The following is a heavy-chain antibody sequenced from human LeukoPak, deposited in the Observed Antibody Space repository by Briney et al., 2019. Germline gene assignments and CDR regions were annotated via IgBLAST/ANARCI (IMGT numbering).Heavy chain of an antibody. V-gene: IGHV3-30-3*01. CDR2: ISYDGSNK. Sequence: GGSLRLSCAASGFTFSSYAMHWVRQAPGKGLEWVAVISYDGSNKHYADSVKGRFTISRDNSKNTLNLQMNSLRAEDTAMYYCARDRGWGNGFDIWGQGTMVTVSS. D-gene: IGHD6-19*01. CDR3: ARDRGWGNGFDI. CDR1: GFTFSSYA. J-gene: IGHJ3*02.